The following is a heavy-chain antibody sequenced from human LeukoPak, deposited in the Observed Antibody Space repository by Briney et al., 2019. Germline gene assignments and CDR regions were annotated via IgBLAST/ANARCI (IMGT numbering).Heavy chain of an antibody. J-gene: IGHJ3*02. D-gene: IGHD2-15*01. Sequence: PGRSLRLSCAASGFTFSSYGMHWVRQAPGKGLEWVAVISYDGSNKYYADSVKGRFTISRDNSKNTLYLQMNSLRAEDTAVCYCAKDKGGSWDLDAFDIWGQGTMVTVSS. CDR3: AKDKGGSWDLDAFDI. CDR2: ISYDGSNK. CDR1: GFTFSSYG. V-gene: IGHV3-30*18.